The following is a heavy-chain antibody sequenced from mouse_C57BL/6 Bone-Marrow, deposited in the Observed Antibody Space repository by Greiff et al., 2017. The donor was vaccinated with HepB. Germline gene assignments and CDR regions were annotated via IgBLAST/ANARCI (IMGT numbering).Heavy chain of an antibody. CDR2: IYPRSGNT. Sequence: QVQLKESGAELARPGASVKLSCKASGYTFTSYGISWVKQRTGQGLEWIGEIYPRSGNTYYNEKFKGKATLTADKSSSTAYMELRSLTSEDSAVYFCARGGDLRGTFAYWGQGTLVTVSA. D-gene: IGHD2-13*01. CDR1: GYTFTSYG. CDR3: ARGGDLRGTFAY. J-gene: IGHJ3*01. V-gene: IGHV1-81*01.